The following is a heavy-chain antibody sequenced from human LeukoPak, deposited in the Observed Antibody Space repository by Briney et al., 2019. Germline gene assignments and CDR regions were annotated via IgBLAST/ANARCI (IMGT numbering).Heavy chain of an antibody. D-gene: IGHD5-18*01. J-gene: IGHJ4*02. Sequence: GGSLRLSCSASGFTFSTYWRSGVRQAPWKGREGVANIKEVGSEKNYEDSVKGRFTISRDNDKNSLYLQMNSLSAEDTAVYYCARGYTCGYWGQGTLVIVSS. CDR1: GFTFSTYW. V-gene: IGHV3-7*04. CDR3: ARGYTCGY. CDR2: IKEVGSEK.